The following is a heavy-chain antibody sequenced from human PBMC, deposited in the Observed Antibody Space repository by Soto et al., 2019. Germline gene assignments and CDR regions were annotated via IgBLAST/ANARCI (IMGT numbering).Heavy chain of an antibody. CDR1: GFTFSSYW. CDR3: ARGSFSAYYQAS. V-gene: IGHV3-74*03. J-gene: IGHJ5*02. Sequence: EVQLVESGGDLVQPGGSLRLSCAASGFTFSSYWMHWVRQAPGKGLVWVSRINGDGNRTPYADSVKGRFTISRDNAKNTVYLQMNRLRAEDTAVYYCARGSFSAYYQASWGQGTLVSVSS. D-gene: IGHD3-22*01. CDR2: INGDGNRT.